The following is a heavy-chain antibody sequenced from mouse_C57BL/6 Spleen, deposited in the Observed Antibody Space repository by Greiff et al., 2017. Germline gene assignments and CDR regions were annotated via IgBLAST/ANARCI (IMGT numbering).Heavy chain of an antibody. CDR1: GYTFTDYE. CDR3: TRLYYDYAEAY. V-gene: IGHV1-15*01. D-gene: IGHD2-4*01. Sequence: QVQLQQSGAELVRPGASVTLSCKASGYTFTDYEMHWVKQTPVHGLEWIGVIDPETGGTAYNQKIKGKAILTADKSSSTAYMGLRSLTSADSAVYSCTRLYYDYAEAYWGQGTLVTVSA. CDR2: IDPETGGT. J-gene: IGHJ3*01.